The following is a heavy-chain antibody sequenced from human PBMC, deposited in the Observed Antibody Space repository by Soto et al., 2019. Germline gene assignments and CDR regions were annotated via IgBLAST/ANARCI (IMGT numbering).Heavy chain of an antibody. Sequence: SVKVSCKASGGTFSSYAISWVRQAPGQGLEWMGGIIPIFGTANYAQKFQGRVTITADKSTSTAYMELSSLRSEDTAVYYCARDSVTYGGTNYYYGMDVWGQGTTVTVSS. CDR1: GGTFSSYA. D-gene: IGHD2-15*01. CDR3: ARDSVTYGGTNYYYGMDV. CDR2: IIPIFGTA. J-gene: IGHJ6*02. V-gene: IGHV1-69*06.